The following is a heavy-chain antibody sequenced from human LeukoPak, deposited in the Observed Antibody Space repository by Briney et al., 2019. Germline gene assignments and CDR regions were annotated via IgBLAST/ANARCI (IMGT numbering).Heavy chain of an antibody. CDR2: VYHSGIT. J-gene: IGHJ4*02. CDR1: GGSISNTNYY. V-gene: IGHV4-39*07. D-gene: IGHD4-11*01. Sequence: SETLSLTCTVSGGSISNTNYYWAWIRQPPGEGLEWIGSVYHSGITYYTPSLKSRVSISVDTSKNQFSLKVTSVTAADTAVYYCAREWQYQFDYWGQGSLVTISS. CDR3: AREWQYQFDY.